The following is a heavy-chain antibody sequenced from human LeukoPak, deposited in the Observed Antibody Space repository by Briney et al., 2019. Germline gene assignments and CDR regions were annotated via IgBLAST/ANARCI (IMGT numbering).Heavy chain of an antibody. CDR2: MNGEGTTI. CDR1: GLTFRTTW. V-gene: IGHV3-74*01. CDR3: ATARNVRFEY. D-gene: IGHD1-1*01. Sequence: GGSLRLSCATSGLTFRTTWMHWVRQAPGKGLMWVSRMNGEGTTIDYADSVKGRFTVSRDYAKNTLFLQMNNLRTEDTALYFCATARNVRFEYWGQGPLVIVSA. J-gene: IGHJ4*02.